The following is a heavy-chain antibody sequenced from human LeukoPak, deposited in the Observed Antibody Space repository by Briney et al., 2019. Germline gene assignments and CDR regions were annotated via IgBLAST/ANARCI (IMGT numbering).Heavy chain of an antibody. CDR3: ARVNQVAFDI. J-gene: IGHJ3*02. CDR2: IYYSGST. Sequence: SETLSLTCTVSGGSISSGGYYWSWIRQHPGKGLEWIGYIYYSGSTYYNPSLKSRVTISVDTSKNQFPLKLSSVTAADTAVYYCARVNQVAFDIWGQGTMVTVSS. D-gene: IGHD1-14*01. CDR1: GGSISSGGYY. V-gene: IGHV4-31*03.